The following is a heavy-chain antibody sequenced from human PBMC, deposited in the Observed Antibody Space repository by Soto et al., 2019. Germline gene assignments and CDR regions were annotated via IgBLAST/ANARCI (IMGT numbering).Heavy chain of an antibody. CDR1: GNIFTSQY. V-gene: IGHV1-46*03. CDR2: INPSGGRT. Sequence: QVQLVQSGAEGKKPGASVKVSCKVSGNIFTSQYMHWVRQAPGQGLEWMAMINPSGGRTSYAQMFQGRVTMTRDTSTSTVHMEPSSLRSEDTAVYYCFRDVGDWGQGTLVTVSS. J-gene: IGHJ4*02. CDR3: FRDVGD. D-gene: IGHD3-3*01.